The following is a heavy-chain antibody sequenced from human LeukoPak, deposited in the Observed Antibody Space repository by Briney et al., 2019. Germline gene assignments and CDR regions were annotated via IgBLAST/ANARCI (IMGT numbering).Heavy chain of an antibody. CDR1: GFTFSTYA. Sequence: GGSLRLSXAASGFTFSTYAMRWVRQAPGKGVEWVSSISGSDGSTYYADSAKGRFTISRDNSKNTLYLQMNSLRAEDTAVYYCAKGESHPKYYFDYWGQGTLVTVSS. J-gene: IGHJ4*02. CDR2: ISGSDGST. V-gene: IGHV3-23*01. CDR3: AKGESHPKYYFDY. D-gene: IGHD3-10*01.